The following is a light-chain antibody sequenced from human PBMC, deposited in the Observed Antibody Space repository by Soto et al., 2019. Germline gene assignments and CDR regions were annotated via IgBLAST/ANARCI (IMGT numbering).Light chain of an antibody. Sequence: EIVLTQSPGTLSLSPGERATLSCRASQSVSSGYIAWYQQKPGQAPRLLIYGASTRAIGIPARFSGSGSGTEFTLTISSLQSEDFAVYYCQQCNNWPLTFGGGTKVEIK. CDR1: QSVSSG. CDR2: GAS. CDR3: QQCNNWPLT. V-gene: IGKV3-15*01. J-gene: IGKJ4*01.